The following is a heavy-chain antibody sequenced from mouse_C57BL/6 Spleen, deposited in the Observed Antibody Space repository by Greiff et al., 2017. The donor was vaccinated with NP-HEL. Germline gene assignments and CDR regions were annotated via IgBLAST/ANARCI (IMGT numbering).Heavy chain of an antibody. CDR1: GYTFTNYW. D-gene: IGHD1-1*01. Sequence: QVQLQQSGAELVRPGTSVKLSCKASGYTFTNYWIGWAKQRPGHGLEWIGDIYPGGGYTNYNQKFKGKATLTADKSSSTAYMQLSSLTSEDSAVDYCARGGSSLALDYWGQGTTLTVSS. J-gene: IGHJ2*01. V-gene: IGHV1-63*01. CDR2: IYPGGGYT. CDR3: ARGGSSLALDY.